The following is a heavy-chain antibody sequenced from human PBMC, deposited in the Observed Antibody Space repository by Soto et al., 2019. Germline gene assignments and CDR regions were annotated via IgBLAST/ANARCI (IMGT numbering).Heavy chain of an antibody. Sequence: QVRLVQSGAEVKKPGSSVKVSCKASGDTFTTNSLNWVRQAPGQGLEWMGGIIPVVGTTKYAQKYQDRVTITGDKSTNTAYMELSSLRSDDTAVYYCARGLLYATTYFDYWGQGTSVTVSS. V-gene: IGHV1-69*06. CDR3: ARGLLYATTYFDY. CDR2: IIPVVGTT. CDR1: GDTFTTNS. D-gene: IGHD2-8*01. J-gene: IGHJ4*02.